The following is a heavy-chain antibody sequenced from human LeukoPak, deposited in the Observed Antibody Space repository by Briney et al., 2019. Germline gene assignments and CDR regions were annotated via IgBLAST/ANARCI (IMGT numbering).Heavy chain of an antibody. CDR1: GFTFTSSW. Sequence: QPGGSLRLSCVVSGFTFTSSWMTWVRQAPGKGLEWVANIKQDGSEKYYVDSVKGRFTISRDNAKNSLYLQMNSLRAEDTAVYYCARVGVEMATIPITPFDYWGQGTLVTVSS. D-gene: IGHD5-24*01. CDR3: ARVGVEMATIPITPFDY. J-gene: IGHJ4*02. V-gene: IGHV3-7*01. CDR2: IKQDGSEK.